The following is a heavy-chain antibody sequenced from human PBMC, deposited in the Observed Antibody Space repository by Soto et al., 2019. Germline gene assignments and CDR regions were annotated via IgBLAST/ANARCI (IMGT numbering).Heavy chain of an antibody. CDR2: IYPGDSDT. V-gene: IGHV5-51*01. Sequence: GESLKISCKGSGYSFTSYWSAWVRKMPGKGLEWMGIIYPGDSDTRYSPSFQGQVTISADKSISTAYLQWSSLKASDTAMYYCARSSGWSGNGIFLFDYWGQGTLVTVSS. CDR1: GYSFTSYW. J-gene: IGHJ4*02. D-gene: IGHD6-19*01. CDR3: ARSSGWSGNGIFLFDY.